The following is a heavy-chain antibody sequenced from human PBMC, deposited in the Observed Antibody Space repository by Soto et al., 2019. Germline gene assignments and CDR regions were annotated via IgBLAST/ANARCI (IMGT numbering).Heavy chain of an antibody. D-gene: IGHD6-19*01. CDR3: ARDRIAVADEDGMDV. J-gene: IGHJ6*02. Sequence: SETLSLTCTVCGGSISSYYCSWIRQPPWKGLEWIGYIYYSGITNYNPSLKSRVTISVDTSKNQFSLKLSSVTAADTAVYYCARDRIAVADEDGMDVLGQGITLAVSS. V-gene: IGHV4-59*01. CDR1: GGSISSYY. CDR2: IYYSGIT.